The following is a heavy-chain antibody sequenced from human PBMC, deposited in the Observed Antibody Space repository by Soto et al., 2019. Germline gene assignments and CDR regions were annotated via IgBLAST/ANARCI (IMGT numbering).Heavy chain of an antibody. Sequence: GGSMRLSCAASGFSFGSYALSWVRQAPGKGLEWVSTISGSDGKTFYADSVKGRFSISRDTSQNTLYLQMNSLRADDTAIYYCARWSYLDYWGQGTRVTVSS. CDR1: GFSFGSYA. CDR3: ARWSYLDY. V-gene: IGHV3-23*01. CDR2: ISGSDGKT. D-gene: IGHD3-3*01. J-gene: IGHJ4*02.